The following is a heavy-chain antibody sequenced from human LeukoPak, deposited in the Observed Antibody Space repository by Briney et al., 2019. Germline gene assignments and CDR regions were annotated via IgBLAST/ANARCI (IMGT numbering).Heavy chain of an antibody. J-gene: IGHJ4*02. CDR2: IYYSGST. V-gene: IGHV4-31*03. D-gene: IGHD6-19*01. CDR3: ARRRGNTSGFQGYYFDY. Sequence: SETLSLTCTVSGGSVGSGDYYWSWIRQLPGKGLEWIGYIYYSGSTYYNPSLKSRLTISADTSKNQFSLKLSSVTAADTAVYYCARRRGNTSGFQGYYFDYWGQGTLVTVSS. CDR1: GGSVGSGDYY.